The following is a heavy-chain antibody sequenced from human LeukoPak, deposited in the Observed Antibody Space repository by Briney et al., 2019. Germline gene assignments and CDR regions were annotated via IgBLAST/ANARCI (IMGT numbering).Heavy chain of an antibody. Sequence: GGSLRLSCAASGFTVITNDMTWVRQAPGKGLEWVSALYSDGNTKYADSVQGRFTISRDNSKNTLYLEMNSLSPDDTAVYYCARGVEPLAANTLAYWGQGTLVTVSS. V-gene: IGHV3-53*01. CDR3: ARGVEPLAANTLAY. J-gene: IGHJ4*02. D-gene: IGHD1-14*01. CDR1: GFTVITND. CDR2: LYSDGNT.